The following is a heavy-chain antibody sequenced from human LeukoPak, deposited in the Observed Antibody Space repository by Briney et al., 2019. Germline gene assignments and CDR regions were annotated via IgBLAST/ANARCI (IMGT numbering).Heavy chain of an antibody. Sequence: ASVKVSCTASGYTFTDYYIHWVRQAPGEGLEWMGWINPNSGGTKYAQKFQGRVTMTRDTSITTAFMELSRLRSDDTAVFYCARDARTTALYWGQGTLVTVSS. J-gene: IGHJ4*02. CDR2: INPNSGGT. V-gene: IGHV1-2*02. CDR3: ARDARTTALY. D-gene: IGHD4-17*01. CDR1: GYTFTDYY.